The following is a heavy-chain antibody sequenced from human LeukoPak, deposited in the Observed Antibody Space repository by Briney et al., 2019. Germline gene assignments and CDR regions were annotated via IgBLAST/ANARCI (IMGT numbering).Heavy chain of an antibody. Sequence: SGTLSLTCAVSGGSISSSNWWSWVRQPPGKGLEWIGEIYHSGSTNYNPSLKSRVTISVDKSKNQFSLKLSSVTAADTAVYCCATHRGYSYVLTFDIWGQGTMVTVSS. CDR2: IYHSGST. J-gene: IGHJ3*02. CDR3: ATHRGYSYVLTFDI. D-gene: IGHD5-18*01. CDR1: GGSISSSNW. V-gene: IGHV4-4*01.